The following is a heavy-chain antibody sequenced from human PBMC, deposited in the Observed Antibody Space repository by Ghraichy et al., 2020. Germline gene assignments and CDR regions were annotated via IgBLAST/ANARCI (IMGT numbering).Heavy chain of an antibody. J-gene: IGHJ4*02. CDR2: IYYSGNT. CDR1: GGSISSYY. D-gene: IGHD6-13*01. V-gene: IGHV4-59*01. CDR3: ARGLYGSNWYAVDF. Sequence: SETLSLTCTVSGGSISSYYWSWIRQPPGMGLEWIGYIYYSGNTNYNPPLKSRGAISKDTSKTQFSLRLTSVTAADTAVYYCARGLYGSNWYAVDFWGQGTLVTVSS.